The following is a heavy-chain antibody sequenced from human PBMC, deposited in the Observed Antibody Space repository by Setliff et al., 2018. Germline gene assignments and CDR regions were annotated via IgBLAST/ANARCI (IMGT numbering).Heavy chain of an antibody. V-gene: IGHV4-39*07. CDR1: GGSVSNSGFF. D-gene: IGHD6-6*01. J-gene: IGHJ4*02. CDR3: ARGRNVAARLFDS. Sequence: SETLSLTCTVSGGSVSNSGFFWGWLRQAPGKGLEWIGNIYDSGSSNYNASLKSRLIITRDTSKNQFSLTLTSVTAADTAVYYCARGRNVAARLFDSWGRGNLVTVSS. CDR2: IYDSGSS.